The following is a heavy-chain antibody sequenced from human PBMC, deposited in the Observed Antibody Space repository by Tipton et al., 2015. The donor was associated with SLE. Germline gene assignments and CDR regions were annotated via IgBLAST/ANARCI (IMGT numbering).Heavy chain of an antibody. V-gene: IGHV4-34*01. CDR1: GGSFSGYY. J-gene: IGHJ4*02. D-gene: IGHD6-19*01. CDR3: AREAQAVAPDY. CDR2: INHSGST. Sequence: TLSLTCAVYGGSFSGYYWSWIRQPPGKGLEWIGEINHSGSTNYNPSLKSRVTISVDKSKNQFSLKLSSVTAADTAVYYCAREAQAVAPDYWGQGTLVTVSS.